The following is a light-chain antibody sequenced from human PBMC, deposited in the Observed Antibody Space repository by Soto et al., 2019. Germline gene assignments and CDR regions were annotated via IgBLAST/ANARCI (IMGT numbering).Light chain of an antibody. Sequence: EIVMTQSPATLSVSPVEGATLSCRASQSVSSKLAWYQQKPGQAPRLLIFEASTRATGVPARFSGSGSGTHFTLTINSLEPEDFAVYYCQQHGTSPITFGQGTRLEIK. J-gene: IGKJ5*01. V-gene: IGKV3D-15*02. CDR1: QSVSSK. CDR2: EAS. CDR3: QQHGTSPIT.